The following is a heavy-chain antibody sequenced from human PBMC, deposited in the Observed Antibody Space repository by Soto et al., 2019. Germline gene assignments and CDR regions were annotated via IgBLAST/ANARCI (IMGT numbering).Heavy chain of an antibody. CDR3: ARVGDLGYYYYYVYV. CDR1: GYTFTSYA. Sequence: QVQLVQSGAEVKKPGASVKVSCKASGYTFTSYAMHWVRQAPGQRLEWMGWINAGNGNTKYSQKFQGRVTITRDTSASTAYMELSSLRSEDTAVYYCARVGDLGYYYYYVYVWGKGTTVTVSS. V-gene: IGHV1-3*01. D-gene: IGHD2-21*01. CDR2: INAGNGNT. J-gene: IGHJ6*03.